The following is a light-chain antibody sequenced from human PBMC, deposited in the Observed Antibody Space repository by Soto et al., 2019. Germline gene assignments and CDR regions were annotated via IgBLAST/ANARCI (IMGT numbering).Light chain of an antibody. V-gene: IGKV3-11*01. CDR3: QQRGDWPWT. J-gene: IGKJ1*01. CDR2: DAS. CDR1: QSVSTY. Sequence: EIVLTQSPATLSLSPGERATLSCRASQSVSTYLAWYQQKPGQPPRLLIYDASNKATGIPARFSGSGSGTYFTLTISSLEPEDFAVYYCQQRGDWPWTFGQGTQVESK.